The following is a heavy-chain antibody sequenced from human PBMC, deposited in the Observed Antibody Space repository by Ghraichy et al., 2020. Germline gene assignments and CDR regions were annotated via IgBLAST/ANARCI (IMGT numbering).Heavy chain of an antibody. CDR3: AKGGGYFDSSGYWADF. CDR2: ISYDGTNQ. J-gene: IGHJ4*02. Sequence: GESLNISCAASGFTFFGYVMHWVRQAPGKGLEWVAVISYDGTNQYYADSVKGRFTISRDNSKNTLFLQMKSLRPEDTAVYFCAKGGGYFDSSGYWADFWGQGTLVSVSS. D-gene: IGHD3-22*01. V-gene: IGHV3-30*18. CDR1: GFTFFGYV.